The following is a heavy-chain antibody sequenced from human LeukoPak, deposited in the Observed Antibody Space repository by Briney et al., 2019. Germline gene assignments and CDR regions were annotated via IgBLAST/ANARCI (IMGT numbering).Heavy chain of an antibody. V-gene: IGHV4-39*01. Sequence: SSETLSLTCTVSGGSISSSGYYWGWIRQPPGNGLEWIGSIYYSGSTYYNPSLKSPVTISVDTSRNQFSLKLSSVTAADTAVYYCARAYVHYYDTTGYFDYWGQGTLVTVSS. CDR2: IYYSGST. J-gene: IGHJ4*02. CDR1: GGSISSSGYY. D-gene: IGHD3-22*01. CDR3: ARAYVHYYDTTGYFDY.